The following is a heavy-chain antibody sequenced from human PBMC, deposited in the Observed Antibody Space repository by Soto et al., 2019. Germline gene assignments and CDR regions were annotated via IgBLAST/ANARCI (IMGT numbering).Heavy chain of an antibody. Sequence: GGSLRLSCAACGFTFSSYSISWVRQAPWKGLEWVSAISGSGVSTYYADSVKGRFTISRDNSKNTLYLQMNRLRAEDTAIYYCEKDPRPMITFGGVIVYYGMDVGGHGTKV. CDR2: ISGSGVST. D-gene: IGHD3-16*02. J-gene: IGHJ6*02. CDR3: EKDPRPMITFGGVIVYYGMDV. CDR1: GFTFSSYS. V-gene: IGHV3-23*01.